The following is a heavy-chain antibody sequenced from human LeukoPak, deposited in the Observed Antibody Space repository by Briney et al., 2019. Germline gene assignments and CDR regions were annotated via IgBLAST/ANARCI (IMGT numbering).Heavy chain of an antibody. D-gene: IGHD6-13*01. CDR3: AKDMQPVGPYGCDI. CDR1: GFTFSSYA. CDR2: IYGGGVST. V-gene: IGHV3-23*03. Sequence: GGSLRLSCMASGFTFSSYAMTWVRQAPGKGLEWVSVIYGGGVSTYYADSVKGRFTISRDNSRSTLYLQINSLRAEDTAVYYCAKDMQPVGPYGCDIWGQGTMVTVSS. J-gene: IGHJ3*02.